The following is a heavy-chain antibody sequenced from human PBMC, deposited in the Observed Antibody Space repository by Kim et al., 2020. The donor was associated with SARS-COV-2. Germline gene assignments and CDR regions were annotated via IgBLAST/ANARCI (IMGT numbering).Heavy chain of an antibody. Sequence: GGSLRLSCAASGFTVNSNYMTWVRQPPGKGLEWVSVISGGGTNKTYYSDSVKGRFTISTDNFKNTLYSQMNSLRAEATAVYYCAKFGGTGSSIRFDPWGPGTLVTVSS. CDR3: AKFGGTGSSIRFDP. D-gene: IGHD6-6*01. CDR2: ISGGGTNKT. CDR1: GFTVNSNY. J-gene: IGHJ5*02. V-gene: IGHV3-53*01.